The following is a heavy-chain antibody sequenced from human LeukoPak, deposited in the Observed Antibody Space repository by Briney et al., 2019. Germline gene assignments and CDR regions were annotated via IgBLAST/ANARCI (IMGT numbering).Heavy chain of an antibody. V-gene: IGHV4-30-4*08. J-gene: IGHJ4*02. Sequence: SETLSLTCTVSGGSISSGDYYWSWIRQPPGKGLEWIGYIYYSGSTYYNPSLKSRVTISVDTSKNQFSLKLSSVTAADTAVYYCARVGRLEWLAIDYWGQGTLVTVSS. CDR2: IYYSGST. D-gene: IGHD3-3*01. CDR3: ARVGRLEWLAIDY. CDR1: GGSISSGDYY.